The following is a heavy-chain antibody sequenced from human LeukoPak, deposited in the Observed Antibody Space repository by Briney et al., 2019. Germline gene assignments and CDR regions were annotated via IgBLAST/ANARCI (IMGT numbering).Heavy chain of an antibody. V-gene: IGHV3-21*01. Sequence: PGGSLRLSCTASGFTFSTYSMNWVRQAPGKGLEWVSSISSSSTYIHYADSVKGPFTISRDNAKNSLYLQMNSLRAEDTALYYCARDPWAAAAAWGQGTLVTVSS. CDR1: GFTFSTYS. J-gene: IGHJ5*02. CDR3: ARDPWAAAAA. CDR2: ISSSSTYI. D-gene: IGHD6-13*01.